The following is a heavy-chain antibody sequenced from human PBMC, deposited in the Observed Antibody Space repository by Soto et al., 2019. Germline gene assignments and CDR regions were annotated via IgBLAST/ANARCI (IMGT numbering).Heavy chain of an antibody. Sequence: SEILSLTCTVSGGTISSGDYYWSWIRQPPGKGLEWIGYIYYSGTTYYNPSLKSRVTISVDTSKNQFSLKVSSVTAADTAVYYCARALIQLWPHYYYGMDVWGQGTTATVSS. J-gene: IGHJ6*02. CDR1: GGTISSGDYY. CDR3: ARALIQLWPHYYYGMDV. CDR2: IYYSGTT. V-gene: IGHV4-30-4*01. D-gene: IGHD5-18*01.